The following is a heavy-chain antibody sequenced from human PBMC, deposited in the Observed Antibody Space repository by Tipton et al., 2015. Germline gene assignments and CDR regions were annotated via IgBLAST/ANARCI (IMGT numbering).Heavy chain of an antibody. CDR2: IYQRGST. V-gene: IGHV3-53*01. D-gene: IGHD3-3*01. Sequence: LRLSCAVSGFTVSYHHMRRDRQAPEKGLECVSAIYQRGSTYYADSVKERFTISRDNSKKTVYLQMNNLRAEDTAVYYCARSFGVVNYQSAMDVWGQGTTVTVSS. CDR3: ARSFGVVNYQSAMDV. J-gene: IGHJ6*02. CDR1: GFTVSYHH.